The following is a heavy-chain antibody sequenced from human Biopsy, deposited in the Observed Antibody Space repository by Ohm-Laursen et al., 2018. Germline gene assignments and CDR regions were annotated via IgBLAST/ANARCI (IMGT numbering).Heavy chain of an antibody. J-gene: IGHJ6*02. CDR3: ARVLLPAAAVHYGMDV. CDR1: GLTFSRYS. Sequence: SLRLSCTASGLTFSRYSMHWVRQAPGKGLEWVSSISSSSNFIYYGDSVKGRSTISRDNAKNSLYLQMNSLRAEDTAVYYCARVLLPAAAVHYGMDVWGQGTTVTVSS. V-gene: IGHV3-21*01. D-gene: IGHD2-2*01. CDR2: ISSSSNFI.